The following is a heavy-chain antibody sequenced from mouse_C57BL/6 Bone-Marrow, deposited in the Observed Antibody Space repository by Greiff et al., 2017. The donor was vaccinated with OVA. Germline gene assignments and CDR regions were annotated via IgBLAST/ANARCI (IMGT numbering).Heavy chain of an antibody. CDR1: GYTFTSYG. J-gene: IGHJ2*01. CDR3: ARWDSAGCGPYFDD. Sequence: VKLQQSGAELARPGASVKLSCKASGYTFTSYGISWVKQRTGQGLEWIGEIYPRSGNTYYNEKFKGKATLTADKSSSTAYMELRSLTSEDSAVYVCARWDSAGCGPYFDDWGKGTTLTVAS. V-gene: IGHV1-81*01. D-gene: IGHD3-2*02. CDR2: IYPRSGNT.